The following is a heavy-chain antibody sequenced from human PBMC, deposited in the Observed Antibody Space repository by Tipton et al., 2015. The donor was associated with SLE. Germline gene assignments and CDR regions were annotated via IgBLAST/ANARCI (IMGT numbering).Heavy chain of an antibody. J-gene: IGHJ4*02. V-gene: IGHV3-30*03. Sequence: SLRLSCAASGFTFSNYAMHWVRQAPGKGLEWVTIISYDGSDKYYTDSLKGRFTISRDNSKNTLYLQMNSLRAEDTAVYYCATRDGGFWGQGTLVTVSS. D-gene: IGHD5-24*01. CDR3: ATRDGGF. CDR2: ISYDGSDK. CDR1: GFTFSNYA.